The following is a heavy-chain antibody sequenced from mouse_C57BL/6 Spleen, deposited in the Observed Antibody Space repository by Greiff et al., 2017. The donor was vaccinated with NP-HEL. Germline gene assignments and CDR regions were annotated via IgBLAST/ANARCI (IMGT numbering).Heavy chain of an antibody. CDR1: GYAFSSSW. CDR2: IYPGDGDT. D-gene: IGHD2-5*01. Sequence: QVQLQQSGPELVKPGASVKISCKASGYAFSSSWMNWVKQRPGKGLEWIGRIYPGDGDTNYNGKFKGKATLTADKSSSTAYMQLSSLTSEDSAVYFCARSSYYSKMDYWGQGTSVTVSS. V-gene: IGHV1-82*01. CDR3: ARSSYYSKMDY. J-gene: IGHJ4*01.